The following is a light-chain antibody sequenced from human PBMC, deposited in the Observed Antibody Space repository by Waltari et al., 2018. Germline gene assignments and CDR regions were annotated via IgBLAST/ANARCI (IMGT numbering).Light chain of an antibody. CDR2: GEN. CDR3: LFYYSGFWV. Sequence: SSELTQDPAVSVALGQTVRITCHGDSLKNYYASWYQHKPGQAPLLVMSGENNRPSGVPDRFSGSTSGNTASLTIAGAQAEDEADYYCLFYYSGFWVFGGGTKLTVL. J-gene: IGLJ3*02. CDR1: SLKNYY. V-gene: IGLV3-19*01.